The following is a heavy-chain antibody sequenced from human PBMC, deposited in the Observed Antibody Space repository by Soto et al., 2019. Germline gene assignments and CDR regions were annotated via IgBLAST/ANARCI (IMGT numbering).Heavy chain of an antibody. CDR1: GFSFRTYP. D-gene: IGHD6-19*01. Sequence: QLHLVESGGGVVRPGESPRLSCVDSGFSFRTYPMHWVRQAPGKGLEWVALISYDGSSEAYGESVRDRFTVSRDNSKNTLYLQLNSLRPEDTAVYYCATSSGYLNYFDYWGQGTLVTVSS. CDR2: ISYDGSSE. J-gene: IGHJ4*02. V-gene: IGHV3-30-3*01. CDR3: ATSSGYLNYFDY.